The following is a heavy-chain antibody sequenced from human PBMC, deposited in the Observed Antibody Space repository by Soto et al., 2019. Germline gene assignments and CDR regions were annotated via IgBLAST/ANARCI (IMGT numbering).Heavy chain of an antibody. Sequence: SETLSLTCTVSGASISRYYWSWIRQSPGKGLEWIGYLYNTGSTIYNPSLKSRVTISVDASRNQLSLELRSVTAADTAVYYCARLHCNSPNCVPLDPWGQGTLVTVSS. V-gene: IGHV4-59*08. J-gene: IGHJ5*02. CDR2: LYNTGST. CDR1: GASISRYY. CDR3: ARLHCNSPNCVPLDP. D-gene: IGHD2-2*01.